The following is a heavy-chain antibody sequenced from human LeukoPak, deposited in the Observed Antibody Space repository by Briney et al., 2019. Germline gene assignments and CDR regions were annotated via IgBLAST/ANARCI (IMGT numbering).Heavy chain of an antibody. J-gene: IGHJ5*02. CDR3: ARVIASSGYLWFDP. D-gene: IGHD3-22*01. CDR2: ISSSTNTI. V-gene: IGHV3-48*04. CDR1: GFPFTLYN. Sequence: GGSLRLSCEVSGFPFTLYNMNWVRQAPGKGLEWLSYISSSTNTIYYADSMKGRFTISRDNAKNSLYLQMNSLRAEDTAVYYCARVIASSGYLWFDPWGQGTLVTVSS.